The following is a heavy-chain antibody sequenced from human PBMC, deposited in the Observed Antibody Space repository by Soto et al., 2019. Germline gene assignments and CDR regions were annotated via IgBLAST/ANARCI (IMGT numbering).Heavy chain of an antibody. CDR1: GYTFTGYY. D-gene: IGHD3-22*01. V-gene: IGHV1-2*02. Sequence: ASVKVSCKASGYTFTGYYMHWVRQAPGRGLEWMGWINPNSGGTNYSQKFQGRVTITRDTSASTAYMELSSLRSEDTAVYYCPIPPTPYDSSGYYFDYWGQGTLVTVSS. CDR2: INPNSGGT. CDR3: PIPPTPYDSSGYYFDY. J-gene: IGHJ4*02.